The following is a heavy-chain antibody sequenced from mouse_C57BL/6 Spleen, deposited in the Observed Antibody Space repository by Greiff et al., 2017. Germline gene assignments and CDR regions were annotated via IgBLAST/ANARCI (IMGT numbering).Heavy chain of an antibody. V-gene: IGHV1-69*01. CDR1: GYTFTSYW. Sequence: QVHVKQPGAELVMPGASVKLSCKASGYTFTSYWMHWVKQRPGQGLEWIGEIDPSDSYTNYNQKFKGKSTLTVDKSSSTAYMQLSSLTSEDSAVYYCARGGYGYAMDYWGQGTSVTVSS. CDR2: IDPSDSYT. J-gene: IGHJ4*01. D-gene: IGHD2-2*01. CDR3: ARGGYGYAMDY.